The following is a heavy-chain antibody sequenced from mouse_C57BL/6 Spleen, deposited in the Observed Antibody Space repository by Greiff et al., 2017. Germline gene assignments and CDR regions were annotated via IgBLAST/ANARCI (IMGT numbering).Heavy chain of an antibody. CDR1: GFTFSSYG. D-gene: IGHD2-3*01. V-gene: IGHV5-6*01. CDR2: ISSGGSYT. J-gene: IGHJ1*03. Sequence: EVKLMESGGDLVKPGGSLKLSCAASGFTFSSYGMSWVRQTPDKRLEWVATISSGGSYTYYPDSVKGRFTISRDNAKNTLYLQMSRLKSEDTAMYYCARHQDGYYVNWYFDVWGTGTTVTVSS. CDR3: ARHQDGYYVNWYFDV.